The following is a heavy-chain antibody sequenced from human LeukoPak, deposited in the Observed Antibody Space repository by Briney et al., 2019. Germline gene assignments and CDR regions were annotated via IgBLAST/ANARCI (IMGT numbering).Heavy chain of an antibody. D-gene: IGHD1-26*01. CDR3: ARGVGATTRDAFDI. CDR2: IYYSGST. Sequence: PSETLSLTCTVSGGSISSYYWSWLRQPPGKGLEWIGYIYYSGSTNYNPSLKSRVTISVDTSKNQFSLKLSSVTAADTAVYYCARGVGATTRDAFDIWGQGTMVTVSS. V-gene: IGHV4-59*01. CDR1: GGSISSYY. J-gene: IGHJ3*02.